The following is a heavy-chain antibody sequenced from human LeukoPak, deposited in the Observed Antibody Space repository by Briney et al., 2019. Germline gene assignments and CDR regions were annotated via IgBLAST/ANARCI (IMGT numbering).Heavy chain of an antibody. CDR1: GYTFTGYY. CDR3: ARVSGYDYAGFDY. J-gene: IGHJ4*02. D-gene: IGHD5-12*01. Sequence: ASVKVSCKASGYTFTGYYMHWVRQAPGQGLEWMGWINPNSGGTNYAQKFQGRVTMTRDTSISTAYMELSRLRSDDTAVYYCARVSGYDYAGFDYWGQGTLVTVPS. V-gene: IGHV1-2*02. CDR2: INPNSGGT.